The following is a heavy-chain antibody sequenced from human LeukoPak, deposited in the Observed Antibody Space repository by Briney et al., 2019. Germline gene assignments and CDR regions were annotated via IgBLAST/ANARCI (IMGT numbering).Heavy chain of an antibody. J-gene: IGHJ3*02. CDR2: IGGEKSGSWT. CDR3: ARDRGAELSPLDAFDI. D-gene: IGHD1-26*01. CDR1: GFTFNNYP. Sequence: GGSLRLSCAASGFTFNNYPMGWVRQAPGKGLEWLSAIGGEKSGSWTKSADSVKGRFTTSRDNSKNTLYLQMNSLRAEDTAVYYCARDRGAELSPLDAFDIWGQGTMVTVSS. V-gene: IGHV3-23*01.